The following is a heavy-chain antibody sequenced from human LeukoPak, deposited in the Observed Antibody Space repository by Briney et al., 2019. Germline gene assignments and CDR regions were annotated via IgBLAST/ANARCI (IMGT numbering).Heavy chain of an antibody. Sequence: GGSLRLSCAASGFSFNNYAMSWVRQTPGKGLEWVSSISGGGGSTYYANPVKGRFTISRDNSKNTVYLQMNSLRAEDTAVYYCARTHYFDYWGQGTLVTVSS. V-gene: IGHV3-23*01. CDR3: ARTHYFDY. CDR1: GFSFNNYA. CDR2: ISGGGGST. J-gene: IGHJ4*02.